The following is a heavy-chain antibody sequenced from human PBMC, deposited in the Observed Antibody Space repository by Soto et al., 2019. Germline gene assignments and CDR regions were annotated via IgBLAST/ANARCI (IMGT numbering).Heavy chain of an antibody. D-gene: IGHD2-8*01. CDR2: IKQDGSEK. Sequence: LRLSCAASGFTFSSYWMSWVRQAPGKGLEWVANIKQDGSEKYYVDSVKGRFTISRDNAKNSLYLQMNSLRAEDTAVYYCARERGMDYYYYGMDVWGQGTTVTV. V-gene: IGHV3-7*03. CDR3: ARERGMDYYYYGMDV. CDR1: GFTFSSYW. J-gene: IGHJ6*02.